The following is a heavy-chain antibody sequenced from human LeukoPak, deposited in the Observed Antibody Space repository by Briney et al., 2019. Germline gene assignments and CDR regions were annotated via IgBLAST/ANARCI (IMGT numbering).Heavy chain of an antibody. CDR1: GFTFSTYI. CDR3: ARLRYGEGY. D-gene: IGHD4-17*01. V-gene: IGHV4-39*02. Sequence: GSLRLSCAASGFTFSTYIMNWVRQPPGKGLEWIGTIYYSGRTHYNPSLKSRVTISVDTSKNHFSLKLSSVTVADTAVYYCARLRYGEGYWGQGTLVTVSS. CDR2: IYYSGRT. J-gene: IGHJ4*02.